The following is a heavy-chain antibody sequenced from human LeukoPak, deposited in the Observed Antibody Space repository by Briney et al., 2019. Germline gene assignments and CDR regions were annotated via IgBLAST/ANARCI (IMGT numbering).Heavy chain of an antibody. Sequence: GGSLRLSCAASGFTLSSNYMTWVRQAPGKGLEWVSVLYSGAGTYYADSVKGRFTISRDNSKNTLYLQMNSLRAEDTAVYYCARKTWIQLWLYFDYWGQGTLVTVSS. V-gene: IGHV3-53*01. CDR1: GFTLSSNY. CDR2: LYSGAGT. D-gene: IGHD5-18*01. J-gene: IGHJ4*02. CDR3: ARKTWIQLWLYFDY.